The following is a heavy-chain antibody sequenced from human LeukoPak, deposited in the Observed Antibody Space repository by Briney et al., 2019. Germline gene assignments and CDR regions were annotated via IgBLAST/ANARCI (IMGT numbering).Heavy chain of an antibody. D-gene: IGHD2-15*01. CDR1: GFTFSNYG. CDR3: AKDPYRVVFATGNYLDP. Sequence: GGSLRLSCATSGFTFSNYGMHWVRQAPGKGLEWVAVISSDETNIRYGDSVKGRFTVSRDNAKNTLYLQMNSLRAEDTAVYYRAKDPYRVVFATGNYLDPWGQGTLVTVSS. J-gene: IGHJ5*02. V-gene: IGHV3-30*18. CDR2: ISSDETNI.